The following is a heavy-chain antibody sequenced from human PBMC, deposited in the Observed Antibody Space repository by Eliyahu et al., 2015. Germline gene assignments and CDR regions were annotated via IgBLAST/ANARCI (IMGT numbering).Heavy chain of an antibody. V-gene: IGHV3-30-3*01. D-gene: IGHD6-13*01. Sequence: QVQLVESGGGVVQPGRSLRLXCXASXSXFSSYAMHWVRQAPGQGLEWVAVISYDGSNKYYADSVKGRFTISRDNSKNTLYLQMNSLRAEDTAVYYCARGLAAGYGMDVWGQGTTVTVSS. CDR1: XSXFSSYA. CDR2: ISYDGSNK. CDR3: ARGLAAGYGMDV. J-gene: IGHJ6*02.